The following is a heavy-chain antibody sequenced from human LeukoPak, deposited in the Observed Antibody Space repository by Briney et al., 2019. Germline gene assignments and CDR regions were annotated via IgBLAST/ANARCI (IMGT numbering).Heavy chain of an antibody. CDR1: GFTFSSYA. J-gene: IGHJ4*02. D-gene: IGHD1-1*01. Sequence: GGSLRLSCAASGFTFSSYAMSWVRQAPGKGLEWVSVIYSGGSTYYADSVKGRFTISRDNSKNTLYLQMNSLRAEDTAVYYCARVNSGPFDYWGQGTLVTVSS. CDR2: IYSGGST. V-gene: IGHV3-53*01. CDR3: ARVNSGPFDY.